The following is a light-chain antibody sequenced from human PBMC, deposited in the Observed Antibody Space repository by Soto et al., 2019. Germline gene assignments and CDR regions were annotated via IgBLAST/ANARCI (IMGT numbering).Light chain of an antibody. Sequence: EIVLTQSPGTLSLSPGERATLSCRASQTVSSVHLAWYQQKRGQAPRLFIYGASSRAADIPDRFSGSGPGTDFTLTISRLEPEDFAVYYCQQYDNSLWTFGQGTKVDIK. CDR1: QTVSSVH. CDR2: GAS. V-gene: IGKV3-20*01. CDR3: QQYDNSLWT. J-gene: IGKJ1*01.